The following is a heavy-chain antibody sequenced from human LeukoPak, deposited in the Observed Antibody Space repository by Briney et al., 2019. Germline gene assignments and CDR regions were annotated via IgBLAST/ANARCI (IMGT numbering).Heavy chain of an antibody. D-gene: IGHD5-12*01. Sequence: PSETLSLTCTVSGGSINSSSYYWGWIRQPPGKGLEWIGSIYYSGSTYYNPSLKSRVTISVDTSKNQFSLKLSSVTAADTAVYYCARGGDSGYEPNFDYWGQGTLVTVSS. CDR3: ARGGDSGYEPNFDY. CDR1: GGSINSSSYY. J-gene: IGHJ4*02. V-gene: IGHV4-39*07. CDR2: IYYSGST.